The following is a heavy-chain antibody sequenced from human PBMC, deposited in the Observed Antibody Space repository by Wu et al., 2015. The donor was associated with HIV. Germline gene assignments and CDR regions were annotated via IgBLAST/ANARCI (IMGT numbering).Heavy chain of an antibody. V-gene: IGHV1-8*01. D-gene: IGHD6-13*01. Sequence: QVQLVQSGAEVRKPGASVTVSCRAAGYTFSIYDINWVRQTAGQGLEWMGWMSPNSGNTGYAQRIQGRVTLTRNVSISTAYLELSGLTSEDTAVYYCARGVPSAGGFDLWGPG. CDR1: GYTFSIYD. CDR3: ARGVPSAGGFDL. J-gene: IGHJ6*01. CDR2: MSPNSGNT.